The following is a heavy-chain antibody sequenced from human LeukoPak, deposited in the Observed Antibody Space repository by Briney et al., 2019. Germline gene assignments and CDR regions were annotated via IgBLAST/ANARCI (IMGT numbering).Heavy chain of an antibody. J-gene: IGHJ4*02. CDR2: ISDSGST. V-gene: IGHV4-31*03. D-gene: IGHD5-18*01. CDR3: ARDSGYSYGPLDS. Sequence: SETLSLTCTVSGGSISSGSFYWSWIRQHPGKGLEWIGSISDSGSTYYNPSLKGRVTISVDTSKNQFSLKLSSVSAADTAVYHCARDSGYSYGPLDSWGQGTLVTVSS. CDR1: GGSISSGSFY.